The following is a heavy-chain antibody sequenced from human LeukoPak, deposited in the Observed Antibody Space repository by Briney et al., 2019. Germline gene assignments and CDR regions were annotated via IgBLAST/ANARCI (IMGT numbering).Heavy chain of an antibody. D-gene: IGHD3-10*01. V-gene: IGHV3-11*05. J-gene: IGHJ4*02. CDR2: ISSSSSYT. CDR3: ARDRGWFGELLLFDY. Sequence: GGSLRLSCAASGFTFSDYYMSWIRQAPGKGLEWVSYISSSSSYTNYADSVKGRFTISRDKAKNSLYLQMNSLRAEDTAVYYCARDRGWFGELLLFDYWGQGTLVTVSS. CDR1: GFTFSDYY.